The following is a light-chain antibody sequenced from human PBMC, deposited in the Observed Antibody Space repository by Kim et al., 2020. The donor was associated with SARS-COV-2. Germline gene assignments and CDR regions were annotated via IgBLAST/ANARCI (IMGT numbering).Light chain of an antibody. CDR1: QSVSSNY. Sequence: EIVLTQSPGTLSLSPGERATLSCRASQSVSSNYLAWYQQKPGQTPRLFIYGASNRATGIPDRFSGSGSGTDFTLTISRLEPEDFAVYYCQQYGGSPMHTFGQGPKLEI. V-gene: IGKV3-20*01. J-gene: IGKJ2*01. CDR3: QQYGGSPMHT. CDR2: GAS.